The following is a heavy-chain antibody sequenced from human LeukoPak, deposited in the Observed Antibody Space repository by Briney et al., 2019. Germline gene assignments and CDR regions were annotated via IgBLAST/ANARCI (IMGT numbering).Heavy chain of an antibody. CDR3: AKXXXXXXXEAFDI. J-gene: IGHJ3*02. V-gene: IGHV3-30*18. CDR2: ISYDGSNK. CDR1: GFTFSSYG. Sequence: GGSLRLSCAASGFTFSSYGMHWVRQAPGKGLEWVAVISYDGSNKYYADSVKGRFTISRDNSKNTLYLQMNSLRAEDTAVYYCAKXXXXXXXEAFDIWGQGTMVTX.